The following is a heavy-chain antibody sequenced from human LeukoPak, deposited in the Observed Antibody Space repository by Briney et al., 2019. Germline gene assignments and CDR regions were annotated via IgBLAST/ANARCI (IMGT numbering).Heavy chain of an antibody. CDR3: ARVPEWLAFLYLDN. V-gene: IGHV1-18*01. D-gene: IGHD6-19*01. CDR2: ISPYNGNT. CDR1: GYTFANHP. J-gene: IGHJ4*02. Sequence: ASVTVSFKASGYTFANHPITWVRQAPGQRLEWMGWISPYNGNTNYAQNFQGRVTMTRDTSTSTVHMELRSLTSDDTAIYYCARVPEWLAFLYLDNWGQGTLVTVSS.